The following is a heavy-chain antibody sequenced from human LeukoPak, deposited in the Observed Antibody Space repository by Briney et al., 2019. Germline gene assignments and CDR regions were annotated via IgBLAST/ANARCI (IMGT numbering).Heavy chain of an antibody. Sequence: SETLSLTCAVYGGSFSGCYWSWIRQPPGKGLEWIGEINHSGSTNYNPSLKSRVTISVDTSKNQFSLKLSSVTAADTAVYYCARVLARRGFDYWGQGTLVTVSS. CDR3: ARVLARRGFDY. J-gene: IGHJ4*02. CDR2: INHSGST. CDR1: GGSFSGCY. D-gene: IGHD6-19*01. V-gene: IGHV4-34*01.